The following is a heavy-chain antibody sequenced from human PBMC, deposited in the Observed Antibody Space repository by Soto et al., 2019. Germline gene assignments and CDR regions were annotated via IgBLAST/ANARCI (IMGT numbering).Heavy chain of an antibody. CDR1: GVSLSTHTVG. D-gene: IGHD3-9*01. Sequence: QITLKESGPTLVKPTQTLTLTCTFSGVSLSTHTVGVAWIRRPPGKAREWLSLIYWDEVKRYSQSLTSRLTSLQDTSKNQVGLTMTNMDPVDTATYCCAHIVPFDYRGYNFEFWGQGTLVTVSS. CDR3: AHIVPFDYRGYNFEF. V-gene: IGHV2-5*02. J-gene: IGHJ4*02. CDR2: IYWDEVK.